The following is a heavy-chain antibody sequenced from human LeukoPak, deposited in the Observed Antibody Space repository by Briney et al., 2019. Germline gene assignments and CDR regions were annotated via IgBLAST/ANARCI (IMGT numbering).Heavy chain of an antibody. J-gene: IGHJ3*02. D-gene: IGHD5-18*01. CDR3: ARERTRGYSYGFDAFDI. CDR1: GYTFTSYG. Sequence: SVKVSCKASGYTFTSYGISWVRQAPGQGLEWMGGIIPIFGTANYAQKFQGRVTITADESTSTAYMELSSLRSEDTAVYYCARERTRGYSYGFDAFDIWGQGTMVTVSS. V-gene: IGHV1-69*13. CDR2: IIPIFGTA.